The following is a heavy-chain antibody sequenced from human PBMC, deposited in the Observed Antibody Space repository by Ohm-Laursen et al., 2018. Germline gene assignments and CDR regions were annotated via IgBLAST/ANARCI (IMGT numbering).Heavy chain of an antibody. CDR3: ARGGITGTTDAFDI. CDR1: GGSISSYY. Sequence: SETLSLTCPVSGGSISSYYWTWIRQPPGKGLEWIGYIYKSGRTNYNPSLKSRVTISVDTSKNQFSLKLSSVTAADTAFYYCARGGITGTTDAFDIWGQGTMVTVSS. J-gene: IGHJ3*02. D-gene: IGHD1-20*01. V-gene: IGHV4-59*01. CDR2: IYKSGRT.